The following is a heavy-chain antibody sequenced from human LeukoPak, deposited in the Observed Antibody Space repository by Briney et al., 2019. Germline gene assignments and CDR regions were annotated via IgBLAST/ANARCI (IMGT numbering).Heavy chain of an antibody. CDR1: GGSFSDYY. J-gene: IGHJ4*02. CDR3: ARHAPYDYVWGSYRSKLPYFDY. CDR2: ISHGGST. Sequence: PSETLSLTCAVYGGSFSDYYWSWIRQPPGKGLEWIGEISHGGSTNYNPSLKSRVTISEDMSKNQFSLMLSSVTAADTAVYYCARHAPYDYVWGSYRSKLPYFDYWGQGTLVAVSS. V-gene: IGHV4-34*01. D-gene: IGHD3-16*02.